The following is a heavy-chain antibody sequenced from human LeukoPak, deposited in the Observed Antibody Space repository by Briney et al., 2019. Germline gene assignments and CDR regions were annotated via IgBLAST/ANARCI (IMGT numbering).Heavy chain of an antibody. Sequence: KASETLSLTCAVYGGSFCGYYWSWIRQPPGKGLEWIGEINHSGSTNYNPSLKSRVTISVDTSKNQFSLKLSSVTAADTAVYYCASTRWFAAVTHSLWGQGTLVTVSS. D-gene: IGHD4-23*01. CDR3: ASTRWFAAVTHSL. CDR2: INHSGST. J-gene: IGHJ4*02. V-gene: IGHV4-34*01. CDR1: GGSFCGYY.